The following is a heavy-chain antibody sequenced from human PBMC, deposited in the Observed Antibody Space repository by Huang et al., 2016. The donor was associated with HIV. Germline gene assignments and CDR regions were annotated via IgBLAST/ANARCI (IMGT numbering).Heavy chain of an antibody. D-gene: IGHD3-10*01. CDR2: IYDSGRT. CDR3: ARHDPDYYGSGSYYNNPIY. V-gene: IGHV4-39*01. Sequence: QLQLQESGPGLVKPSETLSLTCTVSGCSFSSSFYYWGWLRQPPGLGLVGIGTIYDSGRTYYNPSLKSRVTISVDTSKNQFSLKLSSVTAADTAVYYCARHDPDYYGSGSYYNNPIYWGQGTLVTVSS. CDR1: GCSFSSSFYY. J-gene: IGHJ4*02.